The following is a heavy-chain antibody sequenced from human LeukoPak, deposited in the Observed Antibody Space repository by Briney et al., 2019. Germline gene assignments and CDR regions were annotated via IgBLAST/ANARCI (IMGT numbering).Heavy chain of an antibody. D-gene: IGHD6-6*01. Sequence: AGGSLRLSCAASGLTVSSSYLTWVRQAPGKGLEWVSVIYSGGSTYYADSVKGRFTISRDNSKNTPYLQMNSLRAEDTAVYYCARLRSSGFDYWGQGTVVTVSS. V-gene: IGHV3-53*01. CDR1: GLTVSSSY. J-gene: IGHJ4*02. CDR2: IYSGGST. CDR3: ARLRSSGFDY.